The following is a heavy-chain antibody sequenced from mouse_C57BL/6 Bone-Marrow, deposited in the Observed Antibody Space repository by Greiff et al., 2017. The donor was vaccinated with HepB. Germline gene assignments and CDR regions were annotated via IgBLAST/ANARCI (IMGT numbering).Heavy chain of an antibody. CDR1: GYAFSSSW. J-gene: IGHJ2*01. CDR3: ARAPHYFDY. CDR2: IYPGDGDT. V-gene: IGHV1-82*01. Sequence: VQLQQSGPELVKPGASVKISCKASGYAFSSSWMNWVKQRPGKGLEWIGRIYPGDGDTNYNGTFKGKATLTADKSSSTAYMQLSSLTSEDSAVYCCARAPHYFDYWGQGTTLTVSS.